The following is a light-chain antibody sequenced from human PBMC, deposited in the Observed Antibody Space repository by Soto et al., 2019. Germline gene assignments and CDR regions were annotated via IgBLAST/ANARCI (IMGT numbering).Light chain of an antibody. J-gene: IGKJ5*01. CDR2: DAS. CDR3: QQSYSTLMYT. CDR1: QSVSSS. Sequence: EVVLTQSPATLSLSPGDTATLSCWASQSVSSSLAWYQQKPDQTPRLLIYDASSRATGIPARFSGSGSGTDFTLTISSLQPEDFATYYCQQSYSTLMYTFGQGTRLEIK. V-gene: IGKV3-11*01.